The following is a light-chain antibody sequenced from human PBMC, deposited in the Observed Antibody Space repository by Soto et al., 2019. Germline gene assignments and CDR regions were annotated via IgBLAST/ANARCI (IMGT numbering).Light chain of an antibody. CDR3: QQYDNLSPRVFT. J-gene: IGKJ3*01. CDR2: DAS. Sequence: DLQMTQSPSSLSASVGDRVTITCQASQDISNYLNWYQQKPGKAPKLLIYDASNLETGVPSRFSGSGSGTDFTFAISSLQPEDIATYYCQQYDNLSPRVFTFGPGPKVDIK. CDR1: QDISNY. V-gene: IGKV1-33*01.